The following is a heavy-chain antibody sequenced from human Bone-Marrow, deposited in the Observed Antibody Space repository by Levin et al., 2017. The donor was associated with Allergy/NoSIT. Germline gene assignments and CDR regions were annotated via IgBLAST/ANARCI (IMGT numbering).Heavy chain of an antibody. V-gene: IGHV1-2*06. J-gene: IGHJ4*02. D-gene: IGHD3-3*01. Sequence: GASVKVSCKTSGYTFTGYYMHWVRRAPGQGLEWMGRFNPNSGGTQYAQNFQGRVTMTRDTSISTAYMELSGLTSDDTAVYYCARESPLEWLLSTFDYWGQGTLVTVSS. CDR2: FNPNSGGT. CDR1: GYTFTGYY. CDR3: ARESPLEWLLSTFDY.